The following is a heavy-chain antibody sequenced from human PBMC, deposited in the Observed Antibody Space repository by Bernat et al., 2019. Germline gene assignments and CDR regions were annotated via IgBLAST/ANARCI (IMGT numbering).Heavy chain of an antibody. CDR3: ARLPGGVTTFDY. D-gene: IGHD3-3*01. CDR2: ISPDGSVK. CDR1: GFTSSSYW. Sequence: EVQLVESGGGLVQPGGFLRLSCAASGFTSSSYWMSWVRQAPGKGLEWVASISPDGSVKRYVDSGKGRFTVSRDNVKNSMFLQMNSLRVGDTAVYYCARLPGGVTTFDYWGQGTLVTVSS. V-gene: IGHV3-7*01. J-gene: IGHJ4*02.